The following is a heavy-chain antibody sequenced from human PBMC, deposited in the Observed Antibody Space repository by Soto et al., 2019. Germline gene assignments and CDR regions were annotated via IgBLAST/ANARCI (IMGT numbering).Heavy chain of an antibody. CDR1: GGSISSGDYY. CDR2: IYYSGST. J-gene: IGHJ5*02. D-gene: IGHD3-3*01. Sequence: QVQLQESGPGLVKPSQTLSLTCTVSGGSISSGDYYWSWIRQHPGKGLEWIRYIYYSGSTYYNPSLKSRVTIPVDTSKNQFSLKLSSVPAADTAVYYCARWWSGSRQGFDPWGQGTLVTVSS. CDR3: ARWWSGSRQGFDP. V-gene: IGHV4-31*03.